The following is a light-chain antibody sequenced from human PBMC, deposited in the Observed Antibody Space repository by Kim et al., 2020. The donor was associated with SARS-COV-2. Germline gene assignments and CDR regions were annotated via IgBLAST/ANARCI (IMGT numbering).Light chain of an antibody. CDR1: QSLGSTY. CDR2: GVS. Sequence: EIVLTQSPGTLSLSPGERATLSCRASQSLGSTYVAWYQQKPGQPPRLLTYGVSSRATGIPDRFSGSGSGTDFTLTISRLEPEDFALYYCQQFGGSPMYTFGQGTKLEI. J-gene: IGKJ2*01. V-gene: IGKV3-20*01. CDR3: QQFGGSPMYT.